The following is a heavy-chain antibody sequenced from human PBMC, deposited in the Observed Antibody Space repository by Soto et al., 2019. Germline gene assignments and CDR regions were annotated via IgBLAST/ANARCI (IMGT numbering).Heavy chain of an antibody. J-gene: IGHJ4*02. CDR2: IIPILGIA. V-gene: IGHV1-69*08. CDR1: GGTFSSYT. D-gene: IGHD2-15*01. Sequence: QVQLVQSGAEVKKPGSSVKVSCKASGGTFSSYTISWVRQAPGQGLEWMGRIIPILGIANYAQKFQGRVTITADKSTSTADMELSSLRSEDTAVYYCARDLCSGGSCYSQGFDYWGQGTLVTVSS. CDR3: ARDLCSGGSCYSQGFDY.